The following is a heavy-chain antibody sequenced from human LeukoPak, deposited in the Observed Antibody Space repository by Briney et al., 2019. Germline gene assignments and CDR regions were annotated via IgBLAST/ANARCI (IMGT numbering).Heavy chain of an antibody. V-gene: IGHV3-48*02. CDR2: ISSGSSTI. Sequence: GGSLRLSCAASGFTFSSYNMNWVRQAPGKGLGGVSYISSGSSTIYYADSVKGRFTISRDNAKKSLYLQMNSLTDEDTAVYYCARDWFGTTYYGMDVWGQGTTVTVSS. D-gene: IGHD3-10*01. CDR1: GFTFSSYN. CDR3: ARDWFGTTYYGMDV. J-gene: IGHJ6*02.